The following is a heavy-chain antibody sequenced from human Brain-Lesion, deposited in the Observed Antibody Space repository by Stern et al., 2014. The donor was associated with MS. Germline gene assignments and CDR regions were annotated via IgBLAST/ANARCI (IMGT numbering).Heavy chain of an antibody. CDR3: ARAFSDYHDSTPGY. CDR2: INYRRNP. Sequence: QLVESGPGLVKPSETLSLTCTVSYDSISSYYWTWLPQPPGKGLEWIGYINYRRNPNSNPALKTRVTISVATPKNQFSLKMPSVTAADTAVYYCARAFSDYHDSTPGYWGQGTLVTVSS. D-gene: IGHD3-22*01. V-gene: IGHV4-59*01. J-gene: IGHJ4*02. CDR1: YDSISSYY.